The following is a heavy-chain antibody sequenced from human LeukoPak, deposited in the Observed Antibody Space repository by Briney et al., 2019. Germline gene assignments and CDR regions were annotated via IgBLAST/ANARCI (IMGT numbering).Heavy chain of an antibody. J-gene: IGHJ4*02. D-gene: IGHD5-24*01. CDR1: GYTFTSYG. CDR3: ASWRREAFFDY. Sequence: ASVKVSCKASGYTFTSYGISWVRQAPGQGLEWMGWISAYNGNTNYAQKLQGRVTMTTDTSASTAYMELRSLRSDDTAVYYCASWRREAFFDYWGQGTLVTVSS. V-gene: IGHV1-18*01. CDR2: ISAYNGNT.